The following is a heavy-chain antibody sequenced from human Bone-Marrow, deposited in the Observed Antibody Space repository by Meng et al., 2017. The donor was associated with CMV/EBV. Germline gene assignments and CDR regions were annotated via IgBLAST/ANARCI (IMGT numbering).Heavy chain of an antibody. J-gene: IGHJ3*02. CDR3: TRGEIVGAFDI. Sequence: GGSLRLSCTASGFTFGDYAMSWVRQAPGKGLEWVGFIRSKAYGGTTESAASVKGRFTISRDDSKSIAYLQMNSLKTEDTAVYYGTRGEIVGAFDIWGQGTMVTVSS. V-gene: IGHV3-49*04. CDR1: GFTFGDYA. CDR2: IRSKAYGGTT. D-gene: IGHD3-22*01.